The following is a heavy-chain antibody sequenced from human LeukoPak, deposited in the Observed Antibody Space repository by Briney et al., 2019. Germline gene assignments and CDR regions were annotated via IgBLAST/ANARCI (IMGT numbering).Heavy chain of an antibody. CDR3: ARSEMATTYNWFDP. J-gene: IGHJ5*02. Sequence: SETLSLTCTVSGGSISSYYGSWIRQPPGKGLEWIGYIYYSGSTNYNPSLKSRVTISVDTSKNQFSLKLSSVTAADTAVYYCARSEMATTYNWFDPWGQGTLVTVSS. V-gene: IGHV4-59*01. CDR2: IYYSGST. CDR1: GGSISSYY. D-gene: IGHD5-24*01.